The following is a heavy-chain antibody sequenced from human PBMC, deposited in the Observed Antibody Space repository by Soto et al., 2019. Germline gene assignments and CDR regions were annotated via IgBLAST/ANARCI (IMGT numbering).Heavy chain of an antibody. J-gene: IGHJ5*02. V-gene: IGHV4-30-4*01. Sequence: QVQLQESGPGLVKPSQTLSLTCTVSGGSISSGDYYWSWIRQPPGKGLEWIGYIYYSGSTYYNPSLKSRVTISVDTSKNQFSLKLSSVTAADTAGYYCASAIVVVPAAIGWFDPWGQGTLVTVSS. CDR3: ASAIVVVPAAIGWFDP. CDR1: GGSISSGDYY. D-gene: IGHD2-2*01. CDR2: IYYSGST.